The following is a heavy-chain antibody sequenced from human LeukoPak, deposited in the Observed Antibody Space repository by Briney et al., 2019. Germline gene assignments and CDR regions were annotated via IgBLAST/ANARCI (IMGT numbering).Heavy chain of an antibody. V-gene: IGHV4-34*01. CDR3: ARGGGDQLLNYFDY. CDR1: GGSFSGYY. D-gene: IGHD2-2*01. Sequence: SETLSLTCAVYGGSFSGYYWSWIRQPPGKGLEWIGEINHSGSTNYNPSLKSRVTISVDTSKNQFSLKLSSVTAADTAVYYWARGGGDQLLNYFDYWGQGTLVTVSS. CDR2: INHSGST. J-gene: IGHJ4*02.